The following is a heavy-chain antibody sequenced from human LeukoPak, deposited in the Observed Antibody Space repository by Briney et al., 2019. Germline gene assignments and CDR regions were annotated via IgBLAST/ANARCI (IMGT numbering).Heavy chain of an antibody. V-gene: IGHV1-69*13. J-gene: IGHJ4*02. CDR2: IIPIFGTA. D-gene: IGHD3-22*01. Sequence: ASVKVSCKASGGTFSSYAISWVRQAPGQGLEWMGGIIPIFGTASYAQRFQGRITITADESTSTAYMELSSLRSEDTAVYYCARDMPEEHSSGYYYAYWGQGTLVTVSS. CDR3: ARDMPEEHSSGYYYAY. CDR1: GGTFSSYA.